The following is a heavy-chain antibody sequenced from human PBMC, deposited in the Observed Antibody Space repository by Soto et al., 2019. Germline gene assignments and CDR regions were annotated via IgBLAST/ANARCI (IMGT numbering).Heavy chain of an antibody. D-gene: IGHD3-16*02. CDR2: ISAYNGNT. Sequence: GASVKVSCKASGYTFTSYGISWVRQAPGQGLEWMGWISAYNGNTNYAQKLQGRVTMTTDTSTSTAYMELRSLRSDDTAVYYCARGSSFGGVIVNYYYYYRAVWGKGTTVTVSS. CDR3: ARGSSFGGVIVNYYYYYRAV. J-gene: IGHJ6*03. V-gene: IGHV1-18*01. CDR1: GYTFTSYG.